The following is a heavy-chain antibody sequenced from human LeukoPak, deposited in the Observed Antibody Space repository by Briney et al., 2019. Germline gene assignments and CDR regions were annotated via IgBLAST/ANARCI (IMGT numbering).Heavy chain of an antibody. D-gene: IGHD5-24*01. V-gene: IGHV1-46*01. CDR1: GYTFTTYY. CDR3: AGDRDGYNPGEFWFDP. J-gene: IGHJ5*02. CDR2: INPSGGST. Sequence: VASVKVSCKASGYTFTTYYIHWVRQAPGQGLQWMGIINPSGGSTSYAQKFQGRVTMTRDMSTSTVYMELSSLRSDDTAVYFCAGDRDGYNPGEFWFDPWGQGTLVTVSS.